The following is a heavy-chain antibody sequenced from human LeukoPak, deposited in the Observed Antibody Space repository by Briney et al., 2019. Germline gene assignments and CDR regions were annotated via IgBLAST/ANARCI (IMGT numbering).Heavy chain of an antibody. D-gene: IGHD6-13*01. CDR2: IYYSGST. V-gene: IGHV4-30-4*01. CDR1: GGSISSGDYY. CDR3: ARTYSSSWYGASDAFDI. Sequence: SETLSLTCTVSGGSISSGDYYWSWIRQPPGQGLEWIGYIYYSGSTYYNPSLKSRVTISVDTSKNQFSLKLSSVTAADTAVYYCARTYSSSWYGASDAFDIWGQGTMVTVSS. J-gene: IGHJ3*02.